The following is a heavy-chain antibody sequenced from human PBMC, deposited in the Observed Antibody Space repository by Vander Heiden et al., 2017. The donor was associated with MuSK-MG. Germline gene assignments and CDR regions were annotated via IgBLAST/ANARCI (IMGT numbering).Heavy chain of an antibody. Sequence: VPRLESGGGLVQPGGSLRLSCAASDFTCSSYAMSWVRQAPGKGLGWVSAISGSGGSTYYADSVKGRFTISRDNSKNTLYLQMNSLRAEDTAVYYCAKPAPASILYAHYWGQGTLVTVSS. CDR1: DFTCSSYA. V-gene: IGHV3-23*01. CDR3: AKPAPASILYAHY. J-gene: IGHJ4*02. CDR2: ISGSGGST. D-gene: IGHD2-2*01.